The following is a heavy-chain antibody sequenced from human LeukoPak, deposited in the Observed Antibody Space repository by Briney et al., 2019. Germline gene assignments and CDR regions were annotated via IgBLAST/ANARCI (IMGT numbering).Heavy chain of an antibody. Sequence: KPSETLSLTCTVSGGSISSYYWLWIRQPPGKGLEWIGYIYYSGSTNYNPSLKSRVTISVDTSKNQFSLKLSSVTAADTAVYYCARLATSGWLNWFDPWGQGTLVTVSS. CDR1: GGSISSYY. CDR2: IYYSGST. V-gene: IGHV4-59*01. D-gene: IGHD6-19*01. J-gene: IGHJ5*02. CDR3: ARLATSGWLNWFDP.